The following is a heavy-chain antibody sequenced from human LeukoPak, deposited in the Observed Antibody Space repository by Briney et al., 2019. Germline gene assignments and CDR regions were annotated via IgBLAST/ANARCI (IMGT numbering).Heavy chain of an antibody. Sequence: GGSLRLSCAASGFTFSSYWMHWVRQAPGKGLVWVSRINSDGSSTSYADSVKGRFTISRDNAKNTLYLQMNSLRAEDMAVYYCARGEPYYDFWSGSNWFDPWGQGTLVTVSS. D-gene: IGHD3-3*01. CDR1: GFTFSSYW. CDR3: ARGEPYYDFWSGSNWFDP. CDR2: INSDGSST. V-gene: IGHV3-74*01. J-gene: IGHJ5*02.